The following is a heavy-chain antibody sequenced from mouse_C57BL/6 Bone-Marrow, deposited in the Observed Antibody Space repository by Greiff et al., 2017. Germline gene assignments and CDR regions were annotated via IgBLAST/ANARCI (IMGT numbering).Heavy chain of an antibody. J-gene: IGHJ1*03. V-gene: IGHV5-16*01. CDR2: INYDGSST. CDR1: GFTFSDYY. Sequence: EVMLVESEGGLVQPGSSMKLSCTASGFTFSDYYMAWVRQVPEKGLEWVANINYDGSSTYYLDSLKSRFIISRDNAKNILYLQMSSLKSEDTATYYCAREGYGSSYDWYFDVWGTGTTVTVSS. D-gene: IGHD1-1*01. CDR3: AREGYGSSYDWYFDV.